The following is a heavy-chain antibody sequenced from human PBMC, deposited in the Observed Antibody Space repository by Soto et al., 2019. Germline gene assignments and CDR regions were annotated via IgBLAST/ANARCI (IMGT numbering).Heavy chain of an antibody. D-gene: IGHD6-6*01. V-gene: IGHV1-69*13. J-gene: IGHJ4*02. CDR1: GGTCSSYA. CDR3: ATVASPVF. CDR2: DIPIFGTA. Sequence: SSVKVSCKASGGTCSSYAIRWVSPAPGQGLEWMVGDIPIFGTANYAQKVQGTVTITADESTSTAYMEVSSLRSEDTAVYYCATVASPVFWGQGTLVTVSS.